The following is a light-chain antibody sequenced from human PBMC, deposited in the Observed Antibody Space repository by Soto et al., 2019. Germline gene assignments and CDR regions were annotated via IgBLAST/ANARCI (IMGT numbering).Light chain of an antibody. J-gene: IGLJ2*01. V-gene: IGLV2-14*03. Sequence: QSVLTQPASVSGSPGQSITISCTGTSSDVGGYDYVSWYQQLPGKAPRLMIYDVTNRPSGVSNRFSGSKSVNAASLTISGLQAEDEADYYCSSYTSTTPVIFGGGTQLTVL. CDR1: SSDVGGYDY. CDR3: SSYTSTTPVI. CDR2: DVT.